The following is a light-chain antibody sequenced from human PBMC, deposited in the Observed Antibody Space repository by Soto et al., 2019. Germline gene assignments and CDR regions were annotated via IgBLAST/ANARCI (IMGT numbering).Light chain of an antibody. CDR3: QQYNNWPQT. J-gene: IGKJ1*01. Sequence: EIVLTQPPGTLSLSPGERATLSCRASQSVSSSYLAWYQQKPGQAPRLLIFGPSTRATGVPGRFSGSGSGTEFTLTISSLQSEDFAVYYCQQYNNWPQTFGQGTKVDIK. CDR2: GPS. V-gene: IGKV3-15*01. CDR1: QSVSSSY.